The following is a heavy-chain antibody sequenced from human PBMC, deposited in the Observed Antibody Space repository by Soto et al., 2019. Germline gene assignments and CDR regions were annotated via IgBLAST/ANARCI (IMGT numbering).Heavy chain of an antibody. D-gene: IGHD6-19*01. CDR1: GYTFTSYD. CDR2: MNPNSGNT. J-gene: IGHJ6*02. CDR3: AREGREQRLGSALAVSYGMDV. Sequence: QVQLVQSGAEVKKPGASVKVSCKASGYTFTSYDINWVRQATGQGLEWMGWMNPNSGNTGYAQKFQGRVTMTRNTSISTAYMELSSLRSEDTAVYYCAREGREQRLGSALAVSYGMDVWGQGTTVTVSS. V-gene: IGHV1-8*01.